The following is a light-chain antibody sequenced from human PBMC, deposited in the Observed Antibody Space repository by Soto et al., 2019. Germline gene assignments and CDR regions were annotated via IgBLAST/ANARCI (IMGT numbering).Light chain of an antibody. Sequence: EIVLTQSPATLSLSPGERATLSCRASQSVSSYLAWYQQKPGQAPRLLIYDASNRATGIPARFSGSGSGRDFTLTSSSLEPEDFAVYYCQQRSNWPPYTFGQGTKLEIK. CDR3: QQRSNWPPYT. CDR2: DAS. CDR1: QSVSSY. V-gene: IGKV3-11*02. J-gene: IGKJ2*01.